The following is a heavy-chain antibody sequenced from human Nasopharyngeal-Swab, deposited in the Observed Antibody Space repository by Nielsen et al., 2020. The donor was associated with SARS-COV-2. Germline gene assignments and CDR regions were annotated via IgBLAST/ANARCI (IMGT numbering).Heavy chain of an antibody. CDR3: ARGSGYYDFWSGYLEDYYYYYYMDV. D-gene: IGHD3-3*01. V-gene: IGHV3-48*01. CDR1: GFTFSNYS. J-gene: IGHJ6*03. Sequence: GGSLRLSCAASGFTFSNYSMNWVRQAPGKGLEWVSYISSSSSTIYSADSVKGRFTISRDNAKNSLYLQMNSLRAEDTAVYYCARGSGYYDFWSGYLEDYYYYYYMDVWGIGTTVTVSS. CDR2: ISSSSSTI.